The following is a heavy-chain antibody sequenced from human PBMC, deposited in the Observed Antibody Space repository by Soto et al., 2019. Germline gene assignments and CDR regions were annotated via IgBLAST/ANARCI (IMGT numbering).Heavy chain of an antibody. Sequence: GGSLRLSCAASGFTFSSYGMHWVRQAPGKGLEWVAVISYDGSNKYYADSVKGRFTISRDNSKNTLYLQMNSLRAEDTAVYYCAKAFQVISLIHYWGQGTLVTVSS. CDR3: AKAFQVISLIHY. V-gene: IGHV3-30*18. CDR2: ISYDGSNK. CDR1: GFTFSSYG. D-gene: IGHD3-22*01. J-gene: IGHJ4*02.